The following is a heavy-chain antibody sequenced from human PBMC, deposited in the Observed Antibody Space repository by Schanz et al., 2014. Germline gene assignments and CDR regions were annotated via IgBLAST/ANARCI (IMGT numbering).Heavy chain of an antibody. D-gene: IGHD6-13*01. CDR2: IIPVLAIA. J-gene: IGHJ4*02. CDR3: ASSGAGYSSSWDFDY. V-gene: IGHV1-69*04. CDR1: GYAFTTYG. Sequence: QVQLVQSGAEVKKPGASVRVSCKVSGYAFTTYGISWIRQAPGQGLEWMGRIIPVLAIADYAQKFQGRVTITADKSTSTASMELSSLRSEDTAVYYCASSGAGYSSSWDFDYWGQGTLVTVSS.